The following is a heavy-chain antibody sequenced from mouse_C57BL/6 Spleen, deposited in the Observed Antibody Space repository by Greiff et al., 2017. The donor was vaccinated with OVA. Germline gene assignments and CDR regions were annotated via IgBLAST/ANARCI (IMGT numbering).Heavy chain of an antibody. CDR3: ARTPLITKDYAMDY. D-gene: IGHD1-2*01. CDR1: GFSLTSYG. J-gene: IGHJ4*01. V-gene: IGHV2-2*01. Sequence: QVQLKQSGPGLVQPSQRLSITCTVSGFSLTSYGVHWVRQSPGKGLEWLGVIWSGGSTDYNAAFISRLSISKDNSKSQVFFKMNSLQADDTAIYYCARTPLITKDYAMDYWGQGTSVTVSS. CDR2: IWSGGST.